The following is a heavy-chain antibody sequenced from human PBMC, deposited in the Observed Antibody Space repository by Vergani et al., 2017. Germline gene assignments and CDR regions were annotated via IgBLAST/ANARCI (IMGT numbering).Heavy chain of an antibody. J-gene: IGHJ6*03. CDR2: ISYDGSNK. CDR3: AKVSSSSGWTGYYYYYMDV. Sequence: QVDLVQSGGGVVQPGGSLRLSCVASGFTFSDYGMHWVRQAPGKGLEWVAVISYDGSNKYYADSVKGRFTISRDNSKNTLYLQMNSLRAEDTAVYYCAKVSSSSGWTGYYYYYMDVWGKGTTVTVSS. D-gene: IGHD6-19*01. CDR1: GFTFSDYG. V-gene: IGHV3-30*18.